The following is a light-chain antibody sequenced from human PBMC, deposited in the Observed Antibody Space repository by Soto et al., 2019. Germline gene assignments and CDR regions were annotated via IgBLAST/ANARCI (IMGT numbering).Light chain of an antibody. Sequence: DTVMTQSPDTLSVSQGERATLSCRASQSVSSNLAWYQQKPGQAPRLLIYDASTRATGIPARFSGSGSGTEFTLTISSLQSEDFAVYYCQQYNNWPPWTFGQGTKVDIK. CDR2: DAS. CDR3: QQYNNWPPWT. CDR1: QSVSSN. J-gene: IGKJ1*01. V-gene: IGKV3-15*01.